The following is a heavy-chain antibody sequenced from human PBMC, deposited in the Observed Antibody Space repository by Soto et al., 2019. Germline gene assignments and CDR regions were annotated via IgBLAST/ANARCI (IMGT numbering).Heavy chain of an antibody. CDR3: ARSAYSSGWNGAVRRPGAFDI. CDR1: GGTFSDYA. D-gene: IGHD6-19*01. V-gene: IGHV1-69*01. J-gene: IGHJ3*02. CDR2: IIPIFGTT. Sequence: QVQLVQSGAEVKKPGSSVKVSCKASGGTFSDYAISWVRQAPGQGLEWMGGIIPIFGTTNYAQKFQGRVTITADESTNTAYMELSSLRSEDTAVYFCARSAYSSGWNGAVRRPGAFDIWGQGTMVTVSS.